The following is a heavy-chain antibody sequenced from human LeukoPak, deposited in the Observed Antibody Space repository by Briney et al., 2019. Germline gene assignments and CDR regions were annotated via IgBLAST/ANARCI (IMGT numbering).Heavy chain of an antibody. Sequence: GGSLRLSCAASGFTFSNYAMSWVRQAPGRGLEWVSAISGSGYSTNYADSAKGRFTISRDNSKNTLYLQMNSLRAEDTAIYYCAKNGDLYYYYYYYGMDVWGQGTTVTVSS. V-gene: IGHV3-23*01. CDR3: AKNGDLYYYYYYYGMDV. CDR2: ISGSGYST. CDR1: GFTFSNYA. D-gene: IGHD4-17*01. J-gene: IGHJ6*02.